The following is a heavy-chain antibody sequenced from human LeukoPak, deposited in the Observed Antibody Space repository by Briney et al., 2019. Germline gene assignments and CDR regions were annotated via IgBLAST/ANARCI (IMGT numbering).Heavy chain of an antibody. Sequence: PSETLSLTCTVSGGSISSYYWSWIRQPPGKGLECIGSVYYSGSTYYNPSLKSRVTISIDTSKNQFSLKLNSVTAADTAVYYCAWSSYDFLTGFYNPFDYWGQGTLVTVSS. V-gene: IGHV4-59*05. CDR2: VYYSGST. CDR1: GGSISSYY. CDR3: AWSSYDFLTGFYNPFDY. D-gene: IGHD3-9*01. J-gene: IGHJ4*02.